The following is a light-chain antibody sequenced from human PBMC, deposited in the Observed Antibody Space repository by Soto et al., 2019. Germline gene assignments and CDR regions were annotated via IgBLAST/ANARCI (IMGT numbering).Light chain of an antibody. CDR3: QQYNNWPWT. CDR2: GAF. V-gene: IGKV3-15*01. J-gene: IGKJ1*01. CDR1: QNIKTN. Sequence: DTVLTQSPATLSVSQGERATLSCRASQNIKTNLAWYQHKPGQAPRLLIYGAFTGATGVPARFSGSGSGTEFTLTISSLQSEDFAVYYCQQYNNWPWTFGQGTKVDIK.